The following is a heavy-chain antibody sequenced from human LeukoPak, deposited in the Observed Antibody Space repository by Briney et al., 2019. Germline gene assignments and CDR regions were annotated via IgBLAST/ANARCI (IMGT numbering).Heavy chain of an antibody. V-gene: IGHV4-61*05. CDR3: ARDYYDSSGYYPRFDP. CDR2: IYYRGST. J-gene: IGHJ5*02. Sequence: SETLSLTCTVSGGSISSSSYYWGWIRQPPGKGLEWIGFIYYRGSTNYNPSLKSRVTMSVDTSKNQFSLKLSSVTAADTAVYYCARDYYDSSGYYPRFDPWGQGTLVTVSS. D-gene: IGHD3-22*01. CDR1: GGSISSSSYY.